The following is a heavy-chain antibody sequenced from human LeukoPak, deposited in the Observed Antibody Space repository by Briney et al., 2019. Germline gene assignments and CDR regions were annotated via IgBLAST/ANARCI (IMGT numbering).Heavy chain of an antibody. J-gene: IGHJ5*02. CDR2: IYSSGST. CDR1: GASISSGSNY. D-gene: IGHD4-17*01. CDR3: ARDEYGDYVGVFDP. V-gene: IGHV4-39*07. Sequence: PSETLSLTCSVSGASISSGSNYWGWIRQPPGKTLEWIGSIYSSGSTYYNPSLKSRVIIIIDTPKNHFSLTLSSVTAADTAVYYCARDEYGDYVGVFDPWGQGTLVTVSS.